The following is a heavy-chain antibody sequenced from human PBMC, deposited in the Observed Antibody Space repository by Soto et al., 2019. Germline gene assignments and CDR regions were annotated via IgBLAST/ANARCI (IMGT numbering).Heavy chain of an antibody. V-gene: IGHV4-59*01. D-gene: IGHD6-13*01. CDR3: ARVRGTAGKRYFDY. Sequence: SETLSLTCTVSGGSMIAYYWNWMRQPPGKGLQWIGYTYYSGSTTYNPSLKSRVTISVDSSKIQFSLKLDSVTPADTAVYYCARVRGTAGKRYFDYWRPGTLVTGSS. CDR1: GGSMIAYY. J-gene: IGHJ4*02. CDR2: TYYSGST.